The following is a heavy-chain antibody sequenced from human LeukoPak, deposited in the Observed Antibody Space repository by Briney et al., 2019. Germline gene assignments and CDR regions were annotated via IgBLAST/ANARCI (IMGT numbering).Heavy chain of an antibody. V-gene: IGHV1-69*05. CDR2: IIPIFGTA. CDR3: ARDGEITIFGVVTPNWFDP. Sequence: SVKVSCKASGGTFSSYAISWVRQAPGQGLEWMGGIIPIFGTANYAQKFQGRVTITTDESTSAAYMELSSLRSEDTAVYYCARDGEITIFGVVTPNWFDPWGQGTLVTVSS. CDR1: GGTFSSYA. D-gene: IGHD3-3*01. J-gene: IGHJ5*02.